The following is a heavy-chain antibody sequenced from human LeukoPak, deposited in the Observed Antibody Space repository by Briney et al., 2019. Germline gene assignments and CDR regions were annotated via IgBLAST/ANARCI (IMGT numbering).Heavy chain of an antibody. V-gene: IGHV3-64*01. Sequence: GGSLRLSCVASGFTFSSYEMTWVRQAPGKGLEYVSAISSNGGNTYYANSVKGRFTISRDNSKNTLYLQMGSLRDEDMAVYYCARSLRAGYGLLDYWGQGTQVAVSS. CDR2: ISSNGGNT. J-gene: IGHJ4*02. D-gene: IGHD5-18*01. CDR3: ARSLRAGYGLLDY. CDR1: GFTFSSYE.